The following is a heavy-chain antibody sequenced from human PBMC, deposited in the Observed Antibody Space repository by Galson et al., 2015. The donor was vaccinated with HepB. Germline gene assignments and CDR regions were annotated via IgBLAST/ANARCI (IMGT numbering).Heavy chain of an antibody. CDR3: ARGGGRWLQDY. J-gene: IGHJ4*02. CDR2: INHSGST. Sequence: ETLSLTCAVYGGSFSGYYWSWIRQPPGKGLEWIGEINHSGSTNYNPSLKSRVTISVDTSKNQFSLKLSSVTAADTAVYYCARGGGRWLQDYWGQGTLVTVSS. D-gene: IGHD5-24*01. V-gene: IGHV4-34*01. CDR1: GGSFSGYY.